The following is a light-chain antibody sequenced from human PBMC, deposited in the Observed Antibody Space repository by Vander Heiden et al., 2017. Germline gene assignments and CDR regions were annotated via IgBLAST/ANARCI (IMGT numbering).Light chain of an antibody. CDR2: SAS. J-gene: IGKJ1*01. Sequence: VIWMTQSPSFLSASPGDSVTISCLMRQGSSSYLAWYQQKPGKAPELLIYSASTLQSGVPSRFSGSGSGTDFTLTISCLQAEDFATYYCLQDDSFPRTFGQGTKVEIK. CDR3: LQDDSFPRT. CDR1: QGSSSY. V-gene: IGKV1D-8*03.